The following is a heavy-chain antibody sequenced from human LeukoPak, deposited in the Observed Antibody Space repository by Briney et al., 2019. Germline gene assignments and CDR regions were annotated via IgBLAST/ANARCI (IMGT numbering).Heavy chain of an antibody. CDR3: ARESTYYDFWSGYYIDYMDV. CDR2: IYTSGST. CDR1: GGSISSGSYY. D-gene: IGHD3-3*01. J-gene: IGHJ6*03. Sequence: SETLSLTCTVSGGSISSGSYYWSLIRQPAGKGLEWIGRIYTSGSTNYNPSLKSRVTISVDTSKNQFSLKLSSVTAADTAVYYCARESTYYDFWSGYYIDYMDVWGKGTTVTVSS. V-gene: IGHV4-61*02.